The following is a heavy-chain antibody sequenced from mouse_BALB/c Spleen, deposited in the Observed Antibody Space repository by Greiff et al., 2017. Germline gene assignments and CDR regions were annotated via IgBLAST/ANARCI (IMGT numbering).Heavy chain of an antibody. CDR2: IDPSDSET. CDR3: AREVRDGVYYAMDY. CDR1: GYSFTSYW. J-gene: IGHJ4*01. V-gene: IGHV1S126*01. D-gene: IGHD2-14*01. Sequence: VKVVESGPQLVRPGASVKISCKASGYSFTSYWMHWVKQRPGQGLEWIGMIDPSDSETRLNQKFKDKATLTVDKSSSTAYMQLSSPTSEDSAVYYCAREVRDGVYYAMDYWGQGTSVTVSS.